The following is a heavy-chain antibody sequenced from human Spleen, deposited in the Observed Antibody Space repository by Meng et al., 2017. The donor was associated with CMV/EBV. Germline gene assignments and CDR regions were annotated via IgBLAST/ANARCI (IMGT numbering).Heavy chain of an antibody. CDR2: INHSSSTK. CDR3: SKYCSNNRCSRDFDY. V-gene: IGHV1-2*01. Sequence: TCSGYYGQWMRQAPGQGLEWIGYINHSSSTKNYPQMFRSMITTTTNTSNRTSKMLRTVLTADDAVEYYSSKYCSNNRCSRDFDYWGQGTLVTVSS. D-gene: IGHD2-2*01. CDR1: TCSGYY. J-gene: IGHJ4*02.